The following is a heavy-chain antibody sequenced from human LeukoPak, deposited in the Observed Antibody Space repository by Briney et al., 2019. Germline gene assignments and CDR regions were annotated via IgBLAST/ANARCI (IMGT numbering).Heavy chain of an antibody. V-gene: IGHV3-49*03. D-gene: IGHD6-13*01. CDR2: IRSKAYGGTT. CDR3: TAYSSSWYY. J-gene: IGHJ4*02. Sequence: PGGSLRLSCTASGFTFCDYAMSWFRQAPGKGLEWVGFIRSKAYGGTTEYAASVKGRFTISRDDSKSIAYLQMNSLKTEDTAVYYCTAYSSSWYYWGQGTLVTVSS. CDR1: GFTFCDYA.